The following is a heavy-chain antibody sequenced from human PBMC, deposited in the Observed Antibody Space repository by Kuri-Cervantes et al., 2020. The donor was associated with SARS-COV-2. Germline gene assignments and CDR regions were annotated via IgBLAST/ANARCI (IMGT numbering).Heavy chain of an antibody. V-gene: IGHV3-23*01. J-gene: IGHJ4*02. Sequence: GESLKISCAASGFTFSSYAMHWVRQAPGKGLEWVSAISGSGGSTYYADSVKGRFTISRDNSKNTLYLQMNNLRAEDTAVYYCAKDPYDFWSGYYLYYFDYWGQGTLVTVSS. CDR3: AKDPYDFWSGYYLYYFDY. CDR1: GFTFSSYA. D-gene: IGHD3-3*01. CDR2: ISGSGGST.